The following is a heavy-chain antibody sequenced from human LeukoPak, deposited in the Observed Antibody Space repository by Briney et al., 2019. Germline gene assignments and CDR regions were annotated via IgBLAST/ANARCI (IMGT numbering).Heavy chain of an antibody. J-gene: IGHJ4*02. V-gene: IGHV3-15*01. Sequence: GGSLRLSCAASGFSFSNFWMSWVRQAPGKGLEWVGRIKSKTDGGTTDYAAPVKGRFTISRDDSKNTLYLQMNSLKTEDTAVYYCTTESKWLRAFDYWGQGTLVTVSS. CDR1: GFSFSNFW. CDR3: TTESKWLRAFDY. CDR2: IKSKTDGGTT. D-gene: IGHD3-22*01.